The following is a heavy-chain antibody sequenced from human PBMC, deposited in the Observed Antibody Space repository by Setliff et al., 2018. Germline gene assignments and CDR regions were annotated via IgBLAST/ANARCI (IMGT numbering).Heavy chain of an antibody. CDR1: GFTFSSYA. D-gene: IGHD3-3*01. CDR3: AKVNNRFWSGYYPYYYGMGV. CDR2: ISASGGST. V-gene: IGHV3-23*01. Sequence: PGGSLRLSCAASGFTFSSYAMNWVRQAPGKGLEWVSAISASGGSTYCADSVKGRFTISRDNPKNTLYLQMNSLRAEDTAVYYCAKVNNRFWSGYYPYYYGMGVWGQGTTVTVSS. J-gene: IGHJ6*02.